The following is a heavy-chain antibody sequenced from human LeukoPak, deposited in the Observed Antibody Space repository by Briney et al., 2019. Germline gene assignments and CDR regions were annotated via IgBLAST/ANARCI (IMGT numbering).Heavy chain of an antibody. J-gene: IGHJ4*02. CDR2: ISSSSNII. CDR3: ARDPWDDVSGFSGDY. D-gene: IGHD3-22*01. Sequence: GGSLRLSCAASGFTFSSYGMNWVRQAPGKGLEWLSYISSSSNIIYDAAAVKGRFTISRDNAKNSLYLQMSSLGDEDTAVYYCARDPWDDVSGFSGDYWGQGTLVTVSS. V-gene: IGHV3-48*02. CDR1: GFTFSSYG.